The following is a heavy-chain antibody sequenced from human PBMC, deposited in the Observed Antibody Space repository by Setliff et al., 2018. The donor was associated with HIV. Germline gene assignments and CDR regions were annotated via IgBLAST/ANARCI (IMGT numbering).Heavy chain of an antibody. Sequence: GGSLRLSCAASGFTFSNAWMSWVRQAPGKGLEWVGRIKSKTDGGTTDYAAPVKGRFTISREDSRSTLYLQMNSLITVDTALYYCTTAVAQNWYGSGNENYWGQGTLVTVSS. D-gene: IGHD3-10*01. CDR3: TTAVAQNWYGSGNENY. V-gene: IGHV3-15*01. CDR2: IKSKTDGGTT. CDR1: GFTFSNAW. J-gene: IGHJ4*02.